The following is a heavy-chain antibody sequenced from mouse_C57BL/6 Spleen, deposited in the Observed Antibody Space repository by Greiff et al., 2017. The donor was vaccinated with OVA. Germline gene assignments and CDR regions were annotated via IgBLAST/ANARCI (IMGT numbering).Heavy chain of an antibody. Sequence: QVQLQQSGAELVRPGSSVKLSCKASGYTFTSYWMHWVKQRPIQGLEWIGNIDPSDSETHYNQKFKDKATLTVDKSSSKAYMQLSSLTSEDSAVYYCARDYGSSYGWYFDVWGTGTTVTVSS. V-gene: IGHV1-52*01. CDR3: ARDYGSSYGWYFDV. D-gene: IGHD1-1*01. J-gene: IGHJ1*03. CDR2: IDPSDSET. CDR1: GYTFTSYW.